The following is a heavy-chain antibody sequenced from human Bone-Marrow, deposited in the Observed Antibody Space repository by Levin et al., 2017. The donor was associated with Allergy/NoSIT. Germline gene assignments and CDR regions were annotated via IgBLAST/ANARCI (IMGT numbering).Heavy chain of an antibody. D-gene: IGHD3-10*01. V-gene: IGHV3-11*01. Sequence: GGSLRLSCAASQFTFTDYYLTWIRQAPGKGLEWLSYISDSATSISYADSVKGRFTISRDNAKNSLYLHMSSLRLEDTAVYFCARVVRVGGTWSYSYAMDVWGQGTTVIVSS. J-gene: IGHJ6*02. CDR3: ARVVRVGGTWSYSYAMDV. CDR1: QFTFTDYY. CDR2: ISDSATSI.